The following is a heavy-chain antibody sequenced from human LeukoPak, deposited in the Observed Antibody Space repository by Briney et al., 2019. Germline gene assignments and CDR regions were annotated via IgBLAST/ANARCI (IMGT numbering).Heavy chain of an antibody. V-gene: IGHV3-74*01. CDR2: INRDGSRT. CDR3: ARGGSDTAMAHDY. CDR1: GFTFSNHW. D-gene: IGHD5-18*01. J-gene: IGHJ4*02. Sequence: PGGSLRLSCAASGFTFSNHWMHWVRQAPGRGLMWVSRINRDGSRTDYADSVKGRFTISRDDAKNTLYLQVNSLRAEDTAVYFCARGGSDTAMAHDYRGQGTLVTVSS.